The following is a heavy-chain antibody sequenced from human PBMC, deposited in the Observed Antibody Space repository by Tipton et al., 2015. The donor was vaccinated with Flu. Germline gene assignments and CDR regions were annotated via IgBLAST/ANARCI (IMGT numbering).Heavy chain of an antibody. J-gene: IGHJ5*02. CDR2: IYPTGST. CDR1: GGSMRGYY. Sequence: TLSLTCTVSGGSMRGYYWSWIRQSAGPGLEWIGRIYPTGSTVYNPSLKSRVTMTVDMSKNQFSLMLTSVTAADTAVYYCARRDYSNYVSEPKNWFDPWGQGVLVTVSS. V-gene: IGHV4-4*07. D-gene: IGHD4-11*01. CDR3: ARRDYSNYVSEPKNWFDP.